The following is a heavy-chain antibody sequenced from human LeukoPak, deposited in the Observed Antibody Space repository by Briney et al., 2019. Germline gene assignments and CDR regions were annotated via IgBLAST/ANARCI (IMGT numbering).Heavy chain of an antibody. CDR3: VKITGELDY. J-gene: IGHJ4*02. V-gene: IGHV3-30*18. Sequence: GGSLRLSCAASGFTFSNYGMHLVRQAPGKGLEWVAVISYDGSNKYYADSVKGRFTISRDNSKNTLYLQMNSLRAADTAVYYCVKITGELDYWGQGTLVTVSS. CDR2: ISYDGSNK. D-gene: IGHD1-20*01. CDR1: GFTFSNYG.